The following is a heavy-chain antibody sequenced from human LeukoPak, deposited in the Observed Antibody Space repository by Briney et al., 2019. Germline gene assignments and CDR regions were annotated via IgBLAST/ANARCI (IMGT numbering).Heavy chain of an antibody. J-gene: IGHJ4*02. CDR1: GFTFSSYA. Sequence: GGSLRLSCAASGFTFSSYAMSWVRQAPGKGLEWVANIKQDGSEKYYVDSVKGRFTISRDNAKNSLYLQMNSLRAEDTAVYYCARYDSSGYYPYFDYWGQGTLVTVSS. D-gene: IGHD3-22*01. CDR3: ARYDSSGYYPYFDY. CDR2: IKQDGSEK. V-gene: IGHV3-7*01.